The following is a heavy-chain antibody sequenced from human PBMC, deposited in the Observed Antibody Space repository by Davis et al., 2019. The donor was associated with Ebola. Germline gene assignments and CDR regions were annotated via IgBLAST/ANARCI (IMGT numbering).Heavy chain of an antibody. CDR1: GYTFTNYG. J-gene: IGHJ5*02. CDR2: ISASNGNT. CDR3: ARERVPADPNWFDP. Sequence: AASVKVSCKASGYTFTNYGVTWVRQAPGQGFEWMGWISASNGNTNYAQKFQGRVTLTTDTSTSTAYMELSSLRSEDTAVYYCARERVPADPNWFDPWGQGTLVTVSS. V-gene: IGHV1-18*01. D-gene: IGHD2-2*01.